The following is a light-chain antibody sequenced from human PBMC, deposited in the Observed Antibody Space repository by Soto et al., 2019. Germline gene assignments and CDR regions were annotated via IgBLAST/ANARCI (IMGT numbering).Light chain of an antibody. J-gene: IGKJ1*01. Sequence: DIQMTQSPSSLSASVGDRVTITCRASQSISSYLNWYQQKPGKAPNLLIYAASSLQSGVPSRFSGSGSGTDFTLTISSLQPDDFATYYCQQYNTYSGTFGPGTKV. CDR3: QQYNTYSGT. CDR2: AAS. CDR1: QSISSY. V-gene: IGKV1-39*01.